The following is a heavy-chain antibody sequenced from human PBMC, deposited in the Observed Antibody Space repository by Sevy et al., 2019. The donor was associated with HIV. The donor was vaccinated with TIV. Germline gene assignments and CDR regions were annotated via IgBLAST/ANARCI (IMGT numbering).Heavy chain of an antibody. J-gene: IGHJ4*02. D-gene: IGHD2-8*01. CDR3: ARVAVEYCTNDCYHRFDH. Sequence: GGSLRLSCVASGFTFPIYSVLWVRQAPGKGLEWLTLISYDGNYKYYANTVKGRFTISRDKSNNILYLQMSSLMVEDTALYFCARVAVEYCTNDCYHRFDHWGLGTLVTVSS. CDR1: GFTFPIYS. CDR2: ISYDGNYK. V-gene: IGHV3-30*04.